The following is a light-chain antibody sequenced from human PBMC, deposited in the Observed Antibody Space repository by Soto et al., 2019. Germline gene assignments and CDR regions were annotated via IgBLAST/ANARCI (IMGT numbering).Light chain of an antibody. CDR2: RNN. J-gene: IGLJ1*01. CDR3: AAWDDSLSGYV. V-gene: IGLV1-47*01. Sequence: QSVLTQPPSASGTPGQRVTISCSGSSSNIGSNYVYWYQQLPGTAPKPLIYRNNQRPSGVPDRFSGSKSGTSASLAISGLRSEDEADYYCAAWDDSLSGYVFGTGTKVPVL. CDR1: SSNIGSNY.